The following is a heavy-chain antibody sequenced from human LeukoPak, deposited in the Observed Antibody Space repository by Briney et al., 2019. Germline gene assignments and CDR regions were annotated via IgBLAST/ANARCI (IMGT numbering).Heavy chain of an antibody. Sequence: ASVKVSCKASGYTFTCYYMHWVRQAPGQGLECMGIINPSGGSTSYAQKFQGRVTMTRDMSTSTVYMELGSLRSEDTAVYYCARGGGISCGGDCYSGKQYYFDYWGQGTLVTVSS. CDR2: INPSGGST. CDR3: ARGGGISCGGDCYSGKQYYFDY. CDR1: GYTFTCYY. D-gene: IGHD2-21*02. V-gene: IGHV1-46*01. J-gene: IGHJ4*02.